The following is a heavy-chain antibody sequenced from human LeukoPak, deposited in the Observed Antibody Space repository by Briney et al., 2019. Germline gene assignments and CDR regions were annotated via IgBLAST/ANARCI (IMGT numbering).Heavy chain of an antibody. J-gene: IGHJ4*02. V-gene: IGHV3-30*01. Sequence: PGGSLRLSCAASGFTFSTYTMHWVRQAPGKGLEWVAVILYDGSKQYYANSVRGRFTVSRDNSKNTLYLQMNSLRAEDTATYYCARVDCYTTSCSPFDYWGQGTLVTVSS. D-gene: IGHD2-2*01. CDR2: ILYDGSKQ. CDR3: ARVDCYTTSCSPFDY. CDR1: GFTFSTYT.